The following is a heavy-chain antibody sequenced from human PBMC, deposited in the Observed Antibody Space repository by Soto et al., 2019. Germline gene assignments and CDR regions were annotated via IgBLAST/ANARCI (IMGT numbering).Heavy chain of an antibody. D-gene: IGHD3-16*02. CDR2: IYYSGST. V-gene: IGHV4-31*03. J-gene: IGHJ4*02. CDR1: CCPISSGGYY. Sequence: PSGTLSLTFTFSCCPISSGGYYWSLIRQHPGRGLEWIGYIYYSGSTYYNPSLKSRVTISVDTSKNQFSLKLSSVTAADTAVYYCAREVRQYDYIWGSYPDYWGQGTLVTVSS. CDR3: AREVRQYDYIWGSYPDY.